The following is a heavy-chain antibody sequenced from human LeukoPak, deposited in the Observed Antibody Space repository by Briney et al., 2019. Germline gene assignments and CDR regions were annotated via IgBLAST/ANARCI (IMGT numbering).Heavy chain of an antibody. CDR2: INPGSGAT. J-gene: IGHJ4*02. V-gene: IGHV1-46*01. CDR1: GYTFTSYY. Sequence: ASVKVSCKASGYTFTSYYIHWMRQAPGQGLEWMGIINPGSGATTYAQKFQGRVTMTRDTSTSTVYMELSSLRSEDTALYYCARGISGGSTVTYFFDYWGQGTLVTVSS. D-gene: IGHD4-11*01. CDR3: ARGISGGSTVTYFFDY.